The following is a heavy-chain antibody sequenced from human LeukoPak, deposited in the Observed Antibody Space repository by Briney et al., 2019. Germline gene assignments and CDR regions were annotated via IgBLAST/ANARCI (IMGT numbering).Heavy chain of an antibody. CDR2: IYYSGST. D-gene: IGHD6-13*01. CDR3: ARASSSWLYFDY. CDR1: GGSISSYY. J-gene: IGHJ4*02. Sequence: ASETLSLTCTVSGGSISSYYWSWIRQPPGKGLEWIGYIYYSGSTNYNPSLKSRVTMSVDTSKNQFSLKLSSVTAADTAIYYCARASSSWLYFDYWGQGTLVTVSS. V-gene: IGHV4-59*01.